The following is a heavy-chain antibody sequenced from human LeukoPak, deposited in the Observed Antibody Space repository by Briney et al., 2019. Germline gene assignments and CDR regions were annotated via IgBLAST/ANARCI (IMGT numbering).Heavy chain of an antibody. Sequence: ASVKVSCKASGYTFTSYGISWVRQAPGQGPEWMGWISAYNGNTNYAQKLQGRVTMTTDTSTSTAYMELRSLRSDDTAVYYCARGIGSAVVPAAHDAFDIWGQGTMVTVSS. CDR3: ARGIGSAVVPAAHDAFDI. J-gene: IGHJ3*02. CDR1: GYTFTSYG. V-gene: IGHV1-18*01. CDR2: ISAYNGNT. D-gene: IGHD2-2*01.